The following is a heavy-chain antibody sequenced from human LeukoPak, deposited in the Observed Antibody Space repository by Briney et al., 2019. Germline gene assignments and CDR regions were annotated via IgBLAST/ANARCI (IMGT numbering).Heavy chain of an antibody. CDR1: GFTFSSYA. V-gene: IGHV3-23*01. Sequence: GGSLRLSCAASGFTFSSYAMSWVRQAPGKGLEWVSAISGSGGSTYYADSVKGRFTISRDNSKNTLYLQMNSLRAEDTAVYYCAKGRVQGGTNGVCYDYWGQGTLVTVSS. CDR2: ISGSGGST. J-gene: IGHJ4*02. CDR3: AKGRVQGGTNGVCYDY. D-gene: IGHD2-8*01.